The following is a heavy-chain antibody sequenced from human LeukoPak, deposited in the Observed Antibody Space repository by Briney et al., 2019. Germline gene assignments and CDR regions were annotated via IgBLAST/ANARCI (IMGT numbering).Heavy chain of an antibody. Sequence: ASVKVSCKASGYTFTGYYMHWVRQAPGQGLEWMGRINPNSGGTNYVQKFQGRVTMTRDTSISTAYMELSRLRSDDTAVYYCARFRGDPEAYFDYWGQGTLVTVSS. CDR2: INPNSGGT. D-gene: IGHD3-10*01. CDR3: ARFRGDPEAYFDY. CDR1: GYTFTGYY. J-gene: IGHJ4*02. V-gene: IGHV1-2*06.